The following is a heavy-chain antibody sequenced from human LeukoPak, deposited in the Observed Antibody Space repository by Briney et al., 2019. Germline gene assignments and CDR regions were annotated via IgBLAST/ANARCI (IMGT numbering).Heavy chain of an antibody. CDR3: ARSHSVCTSFDY. D-gene: IGHD2-2*01. Sequence: PSETLSLTCTVSGGSISSYYWSWIRQPPGKGLEWIGYIYYSGSTNYNPSLKSRVTISVDTSKNQFSLKLSSVTAADTAVYYCARSHSVCTSFDYWGQGTLVTVSS. CDR2: IYYSGST. CDR1: GGSISSYY. J-gene: IGHJ4*02. V-gene: IGHV4-59*01.